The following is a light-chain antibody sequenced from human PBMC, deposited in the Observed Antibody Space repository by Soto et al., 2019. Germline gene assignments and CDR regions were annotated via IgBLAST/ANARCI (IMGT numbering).Light chain of an antibody. V-gene: IGKV1-5*03. CDR2: KAS. CDR3: QQYNSYSPLT. J-gene: IGKJ4*01. CDR1: QSISSW. Sequence: DIQMTQSPSTLSASVGDRVTITCRASQSISSWLAGYQQKPGKAPKLLIYKASSLESGVPSRFSGSGSGTEFTLTISSLQPDDFATYYCQQYNSYSPLTFGGGTKVELK.